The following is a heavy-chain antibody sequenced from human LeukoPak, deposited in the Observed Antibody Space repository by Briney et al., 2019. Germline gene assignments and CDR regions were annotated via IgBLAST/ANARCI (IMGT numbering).Heavy chain of an antibody. CDR2: IHTSGGA. V-gene: IGHV4-61*02. J-gene: IGHJ5*02. Sequence: SETLSLTCTVSGGSITSGGYYWTWIRQPAGKGLEWLGRIHTSGGANYIPSLKSRVAISLDTSKNQFSLKLSSVTAADTAVYYCVRGRYYYDTSGYVVWLDPWGQGTLVTVSS. CDR3: VRGRYYYDTSGYVVWLDP. CDR1: GGSITSGGYY. D-gene: IGHD3-22*01.